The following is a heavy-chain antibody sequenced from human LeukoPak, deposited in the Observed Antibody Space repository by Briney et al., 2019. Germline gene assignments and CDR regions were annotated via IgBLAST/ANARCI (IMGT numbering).Heavy chain of an antibody. J-gene: IGHJ4*02. V-gene: IGHV3-33*01. CDR3: ATTRGVKGSHYFDY. Sequence: GGSLRLSCAASGFTFRSYGMHWVRQAPGKGLEWVAIIWYDGSNKYYADSVKGRFTISRDNSKNTLSLQMNSLRAEDTAVYYCATTRGVKGSHYFDYWGQGTLVTVSS. CDR2: IWYDGSNK. D-gene: IGHD2-15*01. CDR1: GFTFRSYG.